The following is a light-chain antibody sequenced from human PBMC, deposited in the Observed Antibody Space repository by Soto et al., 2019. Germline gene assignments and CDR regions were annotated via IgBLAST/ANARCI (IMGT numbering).Light chain of an antibody. CDR3: QKYNSAPYT. CDR2: AAS. J-gene: IGKJ2*01. Sequence: DIQMTQSPSSLSVSAGDRVAITCRASRVINNYLAWYHQKPGQVPELLIFAASTLQSGVPSRFSGSGSGTDFTLTISSRQPEDVATYYCQKYNSAPYTFGQGTKLEIK. CDR1: RVINNY. V-gene: IGKV1-27*01.